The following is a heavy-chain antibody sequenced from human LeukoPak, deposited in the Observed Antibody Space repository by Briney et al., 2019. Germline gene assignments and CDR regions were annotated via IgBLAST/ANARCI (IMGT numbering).Heavy chain of an antibody. D-gene: IGHD1-26*01. Sequence: GASVKVSCKASGYTFTGCYMHWVRQAPGEGLEWMGWINPNSGGTNYAQKFQGRVTMTRDTSISTAYMERSRLRSDDTAVYYCASVGFYYYGMDVWGQGTTVTVSS. CDR1: GYTFTGCY. CDR2: INPNSGGT. V-gene: IGHV1-2*02. CDR3: ASVGFYYYGMDV. J-gene: IGHJ6*02.